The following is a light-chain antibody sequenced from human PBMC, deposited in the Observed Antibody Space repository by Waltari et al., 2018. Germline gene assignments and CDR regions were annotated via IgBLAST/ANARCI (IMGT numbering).Light chain of an antibody. Sequence: DIQMTQSPSTLSASVGDTVTITCRASRSISRWLAWYQQMPGEAPKLLIYDASTLESGVPSRFSGSGSETDFTLTISSLQPDDFGTYYCQQYNSYHTFGQGTKLEIK. CDR1: RSISRW. J-gene: IGKJ2*01. CDR3: QQYNSYHT. CDR2: DAS. V-gene: IGKV1-5*01.